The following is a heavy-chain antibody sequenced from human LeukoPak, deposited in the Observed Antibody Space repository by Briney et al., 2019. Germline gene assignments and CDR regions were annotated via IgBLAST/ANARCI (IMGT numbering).Heavy chain of an antibody. Sequence: GESLKISCKGSGYIFTSYWIGWVRQMPGKGLKWMGIIYPGDSGTRYSPSFQGQVTISADKSISTAYLQWSSLKASDTAMYYCARFIAAAGTNWFDPWGQGTLVTVSS. CDR3: ARFIAAAGTNWFDP. CDR1: GYIFTSYW. V-gene: IGHV5-51*01. J-gene: IGHJ5*02. CDR2: IYPGDSGT. D-gene: IGHD6-13*01.